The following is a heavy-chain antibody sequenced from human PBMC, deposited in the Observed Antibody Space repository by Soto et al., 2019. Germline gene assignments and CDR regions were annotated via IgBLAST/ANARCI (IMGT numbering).Heavy chain of an antibody. D-gene: IGHD3-16*01. CDR2: IHSDGSST. V-gene: IGHV3-74*01. Sequence: EVQLVESEGGLVQPGGSLRLSCAASGFTFSYYWMHWVRQAPGQGLVWVSRIHSDGSSTTYADSVKGRFTISRDNAKNTLYLHMNSLRAEERAVYYFVRGGRGAFDLWGQGTMVTGSS. CDR1: GFTFSYYW. CDR3: VRGGRGAFDL. J-gene: IGHJ3*01.